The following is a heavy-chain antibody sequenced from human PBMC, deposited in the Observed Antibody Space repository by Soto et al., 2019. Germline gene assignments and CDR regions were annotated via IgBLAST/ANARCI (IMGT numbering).Heavy chain of an antibody. CDR3: ARANTMVPARRYSGMDV. Sequence: LRLSCAASGFTFSSYSMNWVRQAPGKGLEWVSSISSSSSYIYYADSVKGRFTISRDNAKNSLYLQMNSLRAEDTAVYYCARANTMVPARRYSGMDVWGQGTTVTVSS. CDR1: GFTFSSYS. CDR2: ISSSSSYI. D-gene: IGHD3-10*01. V-gene: IGHV3-21*01. J-gene: IGHJ6*02.